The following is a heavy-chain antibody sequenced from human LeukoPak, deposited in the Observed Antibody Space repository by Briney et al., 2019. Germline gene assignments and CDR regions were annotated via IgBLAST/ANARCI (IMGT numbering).Heavy chain of an antibody. CDR2: IYPGDSDT. V-gene: IGHV5-51*01. CDR3: ARIRTVTPSPLLDAFDI. CDR1: GYSFTSYW. D-gene: IGHD4-17*01. Sequence: GESLKISCKGSGYSFTSYWIGWVRQMPGKGLEWMGIIYPGDSDTRYSPSFQGQVTISADKSISTAYLQWSSLKASDTAMYYCARIRTVTPSPLLDAFDIWGQGTMVTVSS. J-gene: IGHJ3*02.